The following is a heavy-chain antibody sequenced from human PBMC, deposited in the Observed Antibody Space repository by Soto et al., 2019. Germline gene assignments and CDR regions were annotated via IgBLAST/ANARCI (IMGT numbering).Heavy chain of an antibody. CDR3: ARFGSSGYFVDY. V-gene: IGHV4-59*01. J-gene: IGHJ4*02. CDR2: IYYSGST. Sequence: PSETLSLTCTVSGFSISSYYWSWIRQPPGKGLEWIGYIYYSGSTNYNPSLKSRVTISVDTSKNQFSLKLSSVTAADTAVYYCARFGSSGYFVDYWGQGTLVTVSS. D-gene: IGHD3-22*01. CDR1: GFSISSYY.